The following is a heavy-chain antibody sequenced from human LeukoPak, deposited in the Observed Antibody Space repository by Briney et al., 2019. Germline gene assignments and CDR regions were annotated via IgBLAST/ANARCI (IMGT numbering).Heavy chain of an antibody. V-gene: IGHV4-38-2*01. D-gene: IGHD3-3*01. CDR3: ARGNYDFWSGYAYYFDY. CDR1: GYSISSGYY. J-gene: IGHJ4*02. CDR2: IYHSGST. Sequence: SETLSLTCAVSGYSISSGYYWGWIRQPPGKGLEWIGSIYHSGSTYYNPSLKSRVTISVDTSKNQFSLKLSSVTAADTAVYYCARGNYDFWSGYAYYFDYWGQGTLVTVSS.